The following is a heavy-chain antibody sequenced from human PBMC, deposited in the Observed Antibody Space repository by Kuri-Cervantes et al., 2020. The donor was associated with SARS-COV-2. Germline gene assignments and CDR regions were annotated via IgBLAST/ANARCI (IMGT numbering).Heavy chain of an antibody. CDR3: AKGYYDSSGYRTLDY. CDR2: ISYDGSNK. D-gene: IGHD3-22*01. CDR1: GFTFSSYG. V-gene: IGHV3-30*18. J-gene: IGHJ4*02. Sequence: RTLSLTCAASGFTFSSYGMHWVRQAPGKGLEWVAVISYDGSNKYYADSVKGRFTISRDNSKNTLYLQMNSLRAEDTAVYYCAKGYYDSSGYRTLDYWGQGTLVTVSS.